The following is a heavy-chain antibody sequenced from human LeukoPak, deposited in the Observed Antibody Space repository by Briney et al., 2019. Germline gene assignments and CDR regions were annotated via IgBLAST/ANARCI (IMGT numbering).Heavy chain of an antibody. CDR3: TTVDILPTTNQPENDY. CDR1: GFTFSSYW. V-gene: IGHV3-15*01. CDR2: IKSKTDGGTT. Sequence: GGSLRLSCAASGFTFSSYWMSWIRQAPGKGLEWVGRIKSKTDGGTTDYAAPVKGRFTISRDDSKNTLYLQMNSLKTEDTAVYYCTTVDILPTTNQPENDYWGQGTLVTVSS. D-gene: IGHD1-14*01. J-gene: IGHJ4*02.